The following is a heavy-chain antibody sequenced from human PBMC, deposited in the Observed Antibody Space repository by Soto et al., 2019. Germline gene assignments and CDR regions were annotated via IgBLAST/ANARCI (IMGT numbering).Heavy chain of an antibody. J-gene: IGHJ4*02. CDR3: AKDRPSSGYTRGFDY. D-gene: IGHD3-22*01. Sequence: GGSLRLSCAASGFTFDDYAMHWVRQAPGKGLEWVSGISWNSGSIGYADSVKGRFTISRDNAKNSLYLQMNSLRAEDTALYYCAKDRPSSGYTRGFDYWGQGTLVTVSS. CDR1: GFTFDDYA. V-gene: IGHV3-9*01. CDR2: ISWNSGSI.